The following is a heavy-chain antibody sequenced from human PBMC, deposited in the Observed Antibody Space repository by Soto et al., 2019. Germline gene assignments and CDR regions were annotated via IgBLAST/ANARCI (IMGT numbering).Heavy chain of an antibody. CDR3: ARDLIAATGADY. Sequence: QVQLVQSGAEVKKPGASVKVSCKPSGYTFTSYGISWVRLAPGQGPEWMGWISTYNGNTSYAQKFQGRVTMATDTSTSTAYMELRSLRSDDTAVYYCARDLIAATGADYWGQGTLVTVSS. J-gene: IGHJ4*02. CDR2: ISTYNGNT. D-gene: IGHD6-13*01. CDR1: GYTFTSYG. V-gene: IGHV1-18*01.